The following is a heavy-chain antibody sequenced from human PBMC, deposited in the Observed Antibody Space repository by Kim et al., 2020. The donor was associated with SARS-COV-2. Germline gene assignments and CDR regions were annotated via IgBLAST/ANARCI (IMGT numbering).Heavy chain of an antibody. D-gene: IGHD5-18*01. CDR2: IYYSGST. J-gene: IGHJ5*02. CDR1: GGSISSSSYY. V-gene: IGHV4-39*01. Sequence: SETLSLTCTVSGGSISSSSYYWGWIRQPPGKGLEWIGSIYYSGSTYYNPSLKSRVTISVDTSKNQFSLKLSSVTAADTAVYYCASEINVDTAHWDSTPAPWFDPWGQGTLVTVSS. CDR3: ASEINVDTAHWDSTPAPWFDP.